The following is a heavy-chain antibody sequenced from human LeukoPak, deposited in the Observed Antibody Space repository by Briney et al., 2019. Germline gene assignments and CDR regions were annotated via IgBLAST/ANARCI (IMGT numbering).Heavy chain of an antibody. D-gene: IGHD5-12*01. CDR3: ARDLSGYDYEDY. CDR2: IKQDGSEK. V-gene: IGHV3-7*01. CDR1: GFTFGDYA. J-gene: IGHJ4*02. Sequence: GGSLRLSCTASGFTFGDYAMSWVRQAPGKGLEWVANIKQDGSEKYYVDSVKGRFTISRDNAKNSLYLQMNSLRAEDTAVYYCARDLSGYDYEDYWXQGTLVTVSS.